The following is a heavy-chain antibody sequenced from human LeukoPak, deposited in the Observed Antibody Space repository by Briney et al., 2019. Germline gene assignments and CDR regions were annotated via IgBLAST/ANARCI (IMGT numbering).Heavy chain of an antibody. D-gene: IGHD1-26*01. CDR3: ARAGGSYSGKRGGAFDY. CDR2: INSSSSTI. CDR1: GFTFSSYS. J-gene: IGHJ4*02. V-gene: IGHV3-48*01. Sequence: GGSLRLSCAASGFTFSSYSMNWVRQAPGKGLEWVSYINSSSSTIYYADSVKGRFTISRDNAKNSLYLQMNSLRAEDTAVYYCARAGGSYSGKRGGAFDYWGQGTLVTVSS.